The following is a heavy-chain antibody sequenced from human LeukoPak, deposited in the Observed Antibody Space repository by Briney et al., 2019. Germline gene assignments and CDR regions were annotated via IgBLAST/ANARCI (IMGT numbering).Heavy chain of an antibody. D-gene: IGHD6-19*01. CDR1: GFTASSNF. CDR2: ILTAGKT. CDR3: AREGYGSGWFRL. V-gene: IGHV3-53*01. J-gene: IGHJ4*02. Sequence: GSLRLSCAASGFTASSNFMSWVRQAPGKGLEWVSVILTAGKTYYADSVEGRFTISRDDSKNMVYLQMNSLRTEDTAVYFCAREGYGSGWFRLWGQGTLVTVSS.